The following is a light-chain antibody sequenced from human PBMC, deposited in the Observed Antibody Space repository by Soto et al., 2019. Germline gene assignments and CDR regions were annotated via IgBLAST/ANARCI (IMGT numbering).Light chain of an antibody. CDR1: QSISDT. J-gene: IGKJ1*01. V-gene: IGKV3-15*01. Sequence: EIVIPQSPATLSVSPGGRATLSCSASQSISDTLAWYQQKPGQAPRLLIYGASTRAPGFPARFSGSGSGTDFTLTISSLQSEDFAVYYCQQYNNWPWTFGQGTKVDI. CDR2: GAS. CDR3: QQYNNWPWT.